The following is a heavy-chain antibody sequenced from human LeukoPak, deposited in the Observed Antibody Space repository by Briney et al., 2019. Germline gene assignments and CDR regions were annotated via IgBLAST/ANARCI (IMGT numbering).Heavy chain of an antibody. Sequence: GGSLRLSCAASGFTFSSYGMSWVRQAPGKGLEWVSTSSGSGGTTYYADSVKGRFTISRDNSKNTVYLQMNSLRPDDTAVYYCARGGPLGDTNRFDFWGQGTSVTVSS. D-gene: IGHD3-10*01. V-gene: IGHV3-23*01. CDR2: SSGSGGTT. CDR1: GFTFSSYG. CDR3: ARGGPLGDTNRFDF. J-gene: IGHJ5*01.